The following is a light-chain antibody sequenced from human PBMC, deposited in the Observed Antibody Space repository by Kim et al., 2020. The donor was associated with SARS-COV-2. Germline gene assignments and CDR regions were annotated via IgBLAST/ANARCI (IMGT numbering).Light chain of an antibody. CDR3: QQYENLPLT. V-gene: IGKV1-33*01. CDR2: DAS. Sequence: ASVGDRVIITCQTSQDISYYLNWYQQKPGKAPKLLIYDASNLEAGVPLRCSGSGSGTDFTFTISSLQPEDFATYYFQQYENLPLTFGGGTKVDIK. CDR1: QDISYY. J-gene: IGKJ4*01.